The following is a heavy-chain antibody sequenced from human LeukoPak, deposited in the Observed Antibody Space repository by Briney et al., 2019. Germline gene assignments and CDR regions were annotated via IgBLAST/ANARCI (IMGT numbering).Heavy chain of an antibody. D-gene: IGHD2-2*02. J-gene: IGHJ3*02. V-gene: IGHV3-30-3*01. Sequence: SGGSLRLSCAASGFTFSSYAMHWVRQAPGKGLEWVAVISYDGSNKYYADSVKGRFTISRDNSKYTLYLQMNSLRAEDTAVYYCARDGVVPAAISDAFDIWGQGTMVTVSS. CDR3: ARDGVVPAAISDAFDI. CDR1: GFTFSSYA. CDR2: ISYDGSNK.